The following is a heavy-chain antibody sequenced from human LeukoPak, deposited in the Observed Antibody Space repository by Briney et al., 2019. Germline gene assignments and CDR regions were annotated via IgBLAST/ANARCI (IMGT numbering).Heavy chain of an antibody. CDR3: VTDGGQLPYYFTY. CDR2: IKKKTDRRTT. D-gene: IGHD3-22*01. CDR1: GFTFPNAW. J-gene: IGHJ1*01. Sequence: PGGSLRLSCAASGFTFPNAWIYWVRQAPGKGLEWVGRIKKKTDRRTTDYSAPVEGSFTISRDDSRNTVYLQMDSLKTEDTAMYYCVTDGGQLPYYFTYWGQGTLVTVSS. V-gene: IGHV3-15*01.